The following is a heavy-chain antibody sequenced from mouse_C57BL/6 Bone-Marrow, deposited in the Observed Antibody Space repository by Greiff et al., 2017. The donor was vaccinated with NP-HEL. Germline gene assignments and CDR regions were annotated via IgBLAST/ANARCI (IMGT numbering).Heavy chain of an antibody. D-gene: IGHD1-1*01. CDR1: GYTFTDYY. CDR3: ARRIIDTVVATNWYFDV. J-gene: IGHJ1*03. Sequence: QVQLQQSGPELVKPGASVKISCKASGYTFTDYYINWVKQRPGQGLEWIGWIFPGSGSTYYNEKFKGKATLTVDKSSSTAYMLLSSLTSEDSAVYFCARRIIDTVVATNWYFDVWGTGTTVTVSS. CDR2: IFPGSGST. V-gene: IGHV1-75*01.